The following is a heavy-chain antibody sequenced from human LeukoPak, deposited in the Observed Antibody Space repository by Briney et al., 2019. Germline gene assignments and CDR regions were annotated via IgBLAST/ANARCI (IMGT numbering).Heavy chain of an antibody. V-gene: IGHV1-18*01. Sequence: ASVKVSCKASGYTFTSYGISWVRQAPGQGLEWMGWISAYNGNTNYAQKLQGRVTMTRNTSISTAYMELSSLRSEDTAVYYCASGRILTGLDAFDIWGQGTMVTVSS. CDR1: GYTFTSYG. J-gene: IGHJ3*02. D-gene: IGHD3-9*01. CDR3: ASGRILTGLDAFDI. CDR2: ISAYNGNT.